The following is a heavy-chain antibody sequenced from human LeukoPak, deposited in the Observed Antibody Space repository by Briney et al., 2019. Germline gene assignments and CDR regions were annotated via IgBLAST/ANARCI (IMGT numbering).Heavy chain of an antibody. CDR2: INHSGST. CDR1: GGSFSGYY. Sequence: PSETLSLTCAVYGGSFSGYYWSWIRQPPGKGLEWIGEINHSGSTNYNPSLKSRVTISVDTSKNQFSLKMSSVTAADTAVYYCARDHCSGGSCTFDYWGQGTLVTVSS. D-gene: IGHD2-15*01. V-gene: IGHV4-34*01. CDR3: ARDHCSGGSCTFDY. J-gene: IGHJ4*02.